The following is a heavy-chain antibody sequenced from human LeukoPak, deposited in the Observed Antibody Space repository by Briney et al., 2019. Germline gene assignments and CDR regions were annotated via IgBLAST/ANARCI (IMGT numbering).Heavy chain of an antibody. CDR2: IYYSGST. J-gene: IGHJ3*02. CDR3: ARLSTSCMDI. Sequence: SETLSLTCTVSGGSISSSSYYWGWIRQPPGKGLEWIGSIYYSGSTYYNPSLKSRVTISVDTSKNQFSLKLSSVTAADTAVYYCARLSTSCMDIWGQGTMVTVSS. D-gene: IGHD2-2*01. CDR1: GGSISSSSYY. V-gene: IGHV4-39*01.